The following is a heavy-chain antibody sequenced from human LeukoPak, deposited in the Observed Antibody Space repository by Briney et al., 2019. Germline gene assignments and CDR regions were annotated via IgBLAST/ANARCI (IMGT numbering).Heavy chain of an antibody. V-gene: IGHV3-23*01. J-gene: IGHJ3*02. CDR3: AKGGLSRNDAFDI. Sequence: TGGSLRLSCADSGFTFSGYWMNWVRQAPWKGLEWVSGVGGSGCYPHSADSVKGRFNISRDNSKNTLYLQMNSLRVEDTALYYCAKGGLSRNDAFDIWGQGTMVTVSS. CDR2: VGGSGCYP. CDR1: GFTFSGYW. D-gene: IGHD3-10*01.